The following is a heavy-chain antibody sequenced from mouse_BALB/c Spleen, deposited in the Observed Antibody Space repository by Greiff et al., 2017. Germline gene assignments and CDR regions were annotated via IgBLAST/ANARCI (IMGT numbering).Heavy chain of an antibody. V-gene: IGHV1-55*01. CDR1: GYNFTSYW. J-gene: IGHJ2*01. CDR3: AKGYGLDY. CDR2: IYPGSGST. D-gene: IGHD1-1*01. Sequence: VQLQQPGAELVKPGTSVKLSCKASGYNFTSYWINWVKLRPGQGLEWIGDIYPGSGSTNYNEKFKSKATLTVDTSSSTAYMQLSSLASEDSALYYCAKGYGLDYWGQGTTLTVSS.